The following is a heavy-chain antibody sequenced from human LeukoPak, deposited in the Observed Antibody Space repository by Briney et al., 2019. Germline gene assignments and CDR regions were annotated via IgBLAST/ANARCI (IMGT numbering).Heavy chain of an antibody. CDR3: ARGFDFWSGSSFGAFNV. CDR1: GLTVRDDY. CDR2: IYSGGAT. V-gene: IGHV3-53*01. J-gene: IGHJ3*01. D-gene: IGHD3-3*01. Sequence: GGSLRLSCAASGLTVRDDYMIWIRQAPGKGLEWVSAIYSGGATYSAESVEGRFTVSRDNSKNTVYLQMSSLRAEDTAVYYCARGFDFWSGSSFGAFNVWGQGTMVTVSS.